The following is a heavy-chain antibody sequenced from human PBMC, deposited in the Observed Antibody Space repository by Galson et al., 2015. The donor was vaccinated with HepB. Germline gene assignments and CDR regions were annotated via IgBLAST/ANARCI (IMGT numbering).Heavy chain of an antibody. CDR2: IKDDGSEK. V-gene: IGHV3-7*03. CDR3: ARDPPDTSGFDN. D-gene: IGHD6-19*01. Sequence: SLRLSCAASGFSFSTYWMTWVRQAPGRGLEWVANIKDDGSEKYYVDSVKGRFTISRDNAKDSLYLQMNSLRAEDTAVYYCARDPPDTSGFDNWGQGILVTVSS. CDR1: GFSFSTYW. J-gene: IGHJ4*02.